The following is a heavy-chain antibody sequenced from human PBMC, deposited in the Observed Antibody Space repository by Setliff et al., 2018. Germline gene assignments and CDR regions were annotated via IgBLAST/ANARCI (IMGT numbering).Heavy chain of an antibody. CDR2: ISNRGST. J-gene: IGHJ4*02. D-gene: IGHD1-26*01. CDR3: ARGTGTYSDLDY. Sequence: PSETLSLTCTVSGGSISSYYWSWIRQPAGKGLEWIGYISNRGSTDYNPSLKSRVTISEDTSRSQFSLKLTSVTTADTAVYYCARGTGTYSDLDYWGQGTLVTVSS. V-gene: IGHV4-59*01. CDR1: GGSISSYY.